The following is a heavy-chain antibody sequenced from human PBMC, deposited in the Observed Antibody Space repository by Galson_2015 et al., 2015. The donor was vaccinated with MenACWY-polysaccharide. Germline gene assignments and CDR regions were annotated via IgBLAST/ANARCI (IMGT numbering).Heavy chain of an antibody. Sequence: ETLSLTCTVSGGSINSRSYHWGWIRQPPGKGLEWIGIIYYRGNTYYNPSLEIRVTISVDTSNNQFSLMLSSVTAADTALYYCARAPTPYCSSTSCFNKYAFDVWGQGTMVTVSS. V-gene: IGHV4-39*01. CDR2: IYYRGNT. CDR1: GGSINSRSYH. CDR3: ARAPTPYCSSTSCFNKYAFDV. D-gene: IGHD2-2*01. J-gene: IGHJ3*01.